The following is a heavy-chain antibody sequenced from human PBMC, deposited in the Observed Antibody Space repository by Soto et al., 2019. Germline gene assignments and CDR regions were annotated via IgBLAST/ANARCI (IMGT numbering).Heavy chain of an antibody. CDR2: INHSGST. J-gene: IGHJ6*03. Sequence: ASETLSLTCAVYGGSFSGYYWSWIRQPPGKGLEWIGEINHSGSTNYNPSLKSRVTISVDTSKNQFSLKLSSVTAADTAVYYCARGQRKHMDVWGKGTTVTVSS. D-gene: IGHD1-1*01. CDR1: GGSFSGYY. CDR3: ARGQRKHMDV. V-gene: IGHV4-34*01.